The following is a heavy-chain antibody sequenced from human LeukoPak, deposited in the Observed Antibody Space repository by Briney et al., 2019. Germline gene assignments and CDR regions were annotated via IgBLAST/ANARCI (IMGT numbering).Heavy chain of an antibody. J-gene: IGHJ4*02. CDR3: ARVHSSSPPHYFDY. Sequence: GASVKVSCKTSGYSENFYGITWVRQVAGQGLEWMGWISAQHGQTEYAPNSQDRVTMTRDMSTSTVYMELSSLRSEDTAVYYCARVHSSSPPHYFDYWGQGTLVTVSS. D-gene: IGHD6-6*01. CDR2: ISAQHGQT. CDR1: GYSENFYG. V-gene: IGHV1-18*01.